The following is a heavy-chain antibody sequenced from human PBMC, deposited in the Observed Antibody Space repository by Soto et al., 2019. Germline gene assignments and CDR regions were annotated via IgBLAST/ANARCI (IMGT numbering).Heavy chain of an antibody. CDR2: IWYDGSKK. CDR3: ARGAAAGTLDY. CDR1: GFTFSSYG. V-gene: IGHV3-33*01. Sequence: QVQLVESGGGVVQPGRSLRLSCAASGFTFSSYGMHWVRQAPGKGLEWVAVIWYDGSKKYYEDSVKGRFTISRDNYKNPLDLQMNSLRPEYTAVYYCARGAAAGTLDYWGQGTLVTGFS. D-gene: IGHD6-13*01. J-gene: IGHJ4*02.